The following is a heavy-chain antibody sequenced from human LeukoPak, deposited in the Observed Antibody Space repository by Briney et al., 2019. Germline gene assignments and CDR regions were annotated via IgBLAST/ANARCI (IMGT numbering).Heavy chain of an antibody. CDR1: GGTFSSYA. J-gene: IGHJ4*02. D-gene: IGHD5-18*01. Sequence: SVKVSCKASGGTFSSYAISWVRQAPGQGLEWMGGIIPIFGTANYAQKFQGRVTITADESTSTAYMELSSLRSEDTAVYYCAREERYSYGLDYWGQATLVTVSS. V-gene: IGHV1-69*13. CDR3: AREERYSYGLDY. CDR2: IIPIFGTA.